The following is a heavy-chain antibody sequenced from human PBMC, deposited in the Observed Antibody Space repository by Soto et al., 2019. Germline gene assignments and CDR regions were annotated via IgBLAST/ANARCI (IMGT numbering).Heavy chain of an antibody. CDR2: INPSGGST. J-gene: IGHJ6*02. CDR1: GYTFTSYY. Sequence: ASVKVSCKASGYTFTSYYMHWVRQAPGQGLEWMGIINPSGGSTSYAQKFQGRVTMTRETSTSTVYMELSSLRSEDTDVDYCARAAESLRFLEWLLWSPYYYGMDVWGQGTTVTVSS. V-gene: IGHV1-46*01. CDR3: ARAAESLRFLEWLLWSPYYYGMDV. D-gene: IGHD3-3*01.